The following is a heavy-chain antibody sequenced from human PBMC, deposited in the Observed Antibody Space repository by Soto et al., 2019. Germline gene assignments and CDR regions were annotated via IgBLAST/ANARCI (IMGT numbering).Heavy chain of an antibody. Sequence: PGGSLRLSCAASGFTFSSYGMHWVRQAPGKGLEWVAVIWYDGSNKYYADSVKGRFTISRDNSKNTLYLQMNSLRAEDTAVYYCARARPAYYFDYWGQGTLVTVSS. CDR2: IWYDGSNK. CDR3: ARARPAYYFDY. CDR1: GFTFSSYG. J-gene: IGHJ4*02. V-gene: IGHV3-33*01.